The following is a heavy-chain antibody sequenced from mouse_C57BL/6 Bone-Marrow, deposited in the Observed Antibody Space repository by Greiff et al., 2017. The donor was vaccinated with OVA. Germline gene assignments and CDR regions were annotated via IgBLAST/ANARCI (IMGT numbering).Heavy chain of an antibody. CDR1: GFTFSDYY. CDR2: ISNGGGST. J-gene: IGHJ3*01. D-gene: IGHD2-4*01. CDR3: ARNNYDYDWFAY. V-gene: IGHV5-12*01. Sequence: EVQVVESGGGLVQPGGSLKLSCAASGFTFSDYYMYWVRQTPEKRLEWVAYISNGGGSTYYPDTVKGRFTISRDNAKNTLYLQMSRLKSEDTAMYYCARNNYDYDWFAYWGQGTLVTVSS.